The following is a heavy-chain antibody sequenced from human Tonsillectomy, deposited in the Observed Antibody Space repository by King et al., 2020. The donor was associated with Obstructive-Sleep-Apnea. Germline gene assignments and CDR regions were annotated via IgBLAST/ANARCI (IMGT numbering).Heavy chain of an antibody. CDR1: GGSISRYY. J-gene: IGHJ4*02. CDR3: ARLKRERGDYFDY. CDR2: IDYSGST. V-gene: IGHV4-59*01. Sequence: QLQESGPGLVKPSETLSLTCTVSGGSISRYYWSWIRQPPGKGLEWIGYIDYSGSTNYNSSLKRRVTLSVDTSKNQFSLKLSSVTAADTAVYYCARLKRERGDYFDYWGQGTLVTVSS. D-gene: IGHD5-24*01.